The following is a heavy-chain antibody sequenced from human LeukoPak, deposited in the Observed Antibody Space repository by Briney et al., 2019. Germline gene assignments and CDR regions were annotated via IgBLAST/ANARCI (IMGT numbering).Heavy chain of an antibody. D-gene: IGHD3-10*01. Sequence: ASVKVSCKASGYTFTSYYTHWVRQAPGQGLEWMGIINPSGGSTSYAQKFQGRVTMTRDTSTSTVYMELSSLRSEDTAVYYCARAWDYYGSGSYIPSNWFDPWGQGTLVTVSS. J-gene: IGHJ5*02. CDR3: ARAWDYYGSGSYIPSNWFDP. CDR2: INPSGGST. V-gene: IGHV1-46*01. CDR1: GYTFTSYY.